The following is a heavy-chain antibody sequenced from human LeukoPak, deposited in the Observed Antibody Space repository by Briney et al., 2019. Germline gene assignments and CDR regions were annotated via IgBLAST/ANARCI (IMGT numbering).Heavy chain of an antibody. V-gene: IGHV3-9*01. CDR1: GFTFHDYA. Sequence: PGRSLRLSCAASGFTFHDYAMHWVRQAPGKGLEWVSGISWNSGSIGYADSVKGRFTISRDNAKNSLYLQMNSLRAEDAALYYCAKGAGYSSSWYGDYWGQGTLVTVSS. J-gene: IGHJ4*02. CDR3: AKGAGYSSSWYGDY. CDR2: ISWNSGSI. D-gene: IGHD6-13*01.